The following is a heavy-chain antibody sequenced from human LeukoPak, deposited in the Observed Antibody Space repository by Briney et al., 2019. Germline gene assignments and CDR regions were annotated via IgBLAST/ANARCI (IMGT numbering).Heavy chain of an antibody. CDR2: LYSGGDT. J-gene: IGHJ4*02. CDR1: GFTISSNY. D-gene: IGHD3-10*01. Sequence: GGSLRLSCAASGFTISSNYMAWLRQAPGKGLEWVSVLYSGGDTYYADSVKGRFTISRDNSKNTLYLEMNSLKAEDAAVYYCARYGSGSCFDYWGQGTLVIVSS. V-gene: IGHV3-66*01. CDR3: ARYGSGSCFDY.